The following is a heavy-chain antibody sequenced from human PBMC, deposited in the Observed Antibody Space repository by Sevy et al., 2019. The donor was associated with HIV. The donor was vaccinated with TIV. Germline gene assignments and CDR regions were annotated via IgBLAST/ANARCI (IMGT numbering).Heavy chain of an antibody. V-gene: IGHV1-2*02. Sequence: ASVKVSGKASGYTFTGYYMHWVRQAPGQGLEWMGWINPDSGGPNYAPKFQGRVTLTRDTSISTAYMELRRLKSDDTAVYYCVRDDRDGYFDYWGQGTLVTVSS. CDR3: VRDDRDGYFDY. J-gene: IGHJ4*02. CDR1: GYTFTGYY. CDR2: INPDSGGP.